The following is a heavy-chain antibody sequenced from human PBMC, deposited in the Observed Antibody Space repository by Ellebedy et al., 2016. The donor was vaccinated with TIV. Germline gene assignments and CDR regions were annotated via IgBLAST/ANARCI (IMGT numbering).Heavy chain of an antibody. CDR1: GFAVSNSY. V-gene: IGHV3-66*01. J-gene: IGHJ6*02. D-gene: IGHD3-10*01. Sequence: GGSLRLSCAASGFAVSNSYMKWVRQAPGKGMELVSVIYSSAWTYYGDSVKGRFTISRDNFQNTLYLDMNYLRVDDTALYYCARGPGDYTGTGIDYYGLDVWGPGTTVTVSS. CDR2: IYSSAWT. CDR3: ARGPGDYTGTGIDYYGLDV.